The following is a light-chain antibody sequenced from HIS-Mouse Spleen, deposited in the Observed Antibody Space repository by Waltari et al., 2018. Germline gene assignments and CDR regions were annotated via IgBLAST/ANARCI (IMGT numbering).Light chain of an antibody. CDR1: ALPKKY. CDR3: YSTDSSGNHRV. CDR2: EDS. V-gene: IGLV3-10*01. Sequence: SYELTQPPSVSVSPGQTARITCSGDALPKKYAYWYQQKSGQAPVLVIDEDSKRPSGIPEGCSGSSSGTMATLTISGAQVEDEADYYCYSTDSSGNHRVFGGGTKLTVL. J-gene: IGLJ2*01.